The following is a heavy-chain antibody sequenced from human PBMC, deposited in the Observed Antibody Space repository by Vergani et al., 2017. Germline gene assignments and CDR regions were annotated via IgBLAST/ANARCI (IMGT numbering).Heavy chain of an antibody. CDR3: ARIPNTAMALDFDY. Sequence: QVTLRESGPALVKPTQTLTLTCTFSGFSLSTSGMCVSWIRQPPGKALEWLARIDWDDDKYYSTSLKTRLTISKDTSKNQVVLTMTNMDPVDTATYYCARIPNTAMALDFDYWGQGTLVTVSS. CDR1: GFSLSTSGMC. J-gene: IGHJ4*02. V-gene: IGHV2-70*15. CDR2: IDWDDDK. D-gene: IGHD5-18*01.